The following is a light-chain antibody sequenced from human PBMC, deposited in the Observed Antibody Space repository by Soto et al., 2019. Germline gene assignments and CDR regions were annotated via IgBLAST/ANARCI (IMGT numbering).Light chain of an antibody. CDR1: QSVSGY. CDR3: QQNKDWPGT. V-gene: IGKV3-15*01. Sequence: EIVMTQSPATLSVSPGERVTLSCRASQSVSGYLAWYQQKPGQAPRLLIYDASSRATGIPVRFSGSGSGTEFTLTISSLQSEDFGVYYCQQNKDWPGTFGQGTKVDIK. CDR2: DAS. J-gene: IGKJ1*01.